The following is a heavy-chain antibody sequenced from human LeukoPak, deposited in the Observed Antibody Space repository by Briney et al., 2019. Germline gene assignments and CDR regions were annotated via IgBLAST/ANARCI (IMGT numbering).Heavy chain of an antibody. CDR1: NGSFLGYY. CDR3: ARLLTTTVTTSVFDY. V-gene: IGHV4-38-2*01. CDR2: IYHSGST. Sequence: SETLSLTCAVSNGSFLGYYWSWIRQPPGKGLEWIGSIYHSGSTYYNPSLKSRVTISVDTSENQFSLKLSSVTAADTAVYYCARLLTTTVTTSVFDYWGQGTLVTVSS. D-gene: IGHD4-11*01. J-gene: IGHJ4*02.